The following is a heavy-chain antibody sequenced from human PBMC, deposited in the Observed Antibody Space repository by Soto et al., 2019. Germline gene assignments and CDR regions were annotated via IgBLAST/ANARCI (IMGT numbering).Heavy chain of an antibody. CDR3: ARQFTLGYNALGF. CDR2: FYNIGNT. CDR1: GGSVNSFH. D-gene: IGHD5-12*01. J-gene: IGHJ4*02. V-gene: IGHV4-59*08. Sequence: PSETLSLTCTVSGGSVNSFHWGWIRQPPGKGLEWIGYFYNIGNTNYNPSLKSRVTISVDTAKNQLSLNLTSVTAADTAVYFCARQFTLGYNALGFWGQGTLVTVSS.